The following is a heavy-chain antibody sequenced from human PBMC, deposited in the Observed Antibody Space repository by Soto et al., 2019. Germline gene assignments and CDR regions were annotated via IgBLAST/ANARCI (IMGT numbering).Heavy chain of an antibody. CDR2: IFPVDSDT. D-gene: IGHD5-18*01. V-gene: IGHV5-51*01. CDR1: GYTFTSYW. CDR3: AIRGYSYGYSFSY. Sequence: PGESLKISCKASGYTFTSYWIAWVRQMPGKGLEWMGIIFPVDSDTTYSPSFQGQVTISANKSITTAYVQWSSLKASDTAMYYCAIRGYSYGYSFSYWGQEPWSPSPQ. J-gene: IGHJ4*01.